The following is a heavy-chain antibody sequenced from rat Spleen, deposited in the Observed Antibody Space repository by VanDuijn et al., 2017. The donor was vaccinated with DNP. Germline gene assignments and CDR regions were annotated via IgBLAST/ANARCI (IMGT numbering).Heavy chain of an antibody. V-gene: IGHV2S12*01. CDR3: TRDRNSAYYFDY. J-gene: IGHJ2*01. CDR2: ISTGGST. D-gene: IGHD4-3*01. CDR1: GFSLTTYG. Sequence: QVQLKESGPGLVQPSQTLSLTCIVSGFSLTTYGVSWVRQPPGKGLEWIAAISTGGSTYYNSALKFRLSINRDTSKSQVFLKMNSLQTEDTAIYFCTRDRNSAYYFDYWGQGVMVTVSS.